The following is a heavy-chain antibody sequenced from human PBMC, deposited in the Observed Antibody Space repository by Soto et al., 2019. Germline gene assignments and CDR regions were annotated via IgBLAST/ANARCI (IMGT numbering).Heavy chain of an antibody. D-gene: IGHD6-6*01. CDR1: GFTFSSYA. CDR3: AGGNASSAP. V-gene: IGHV3-30*09. CDR2: ISHDGSNK. Sequence: PGGSLRLSCAASGFTFSSYAIHWVRQAPGKGLEWVAVISHDGSNKYYADSVKGRFAISRDNSKSTLYLQMNSLRTEDTAVYYWAGGNASSAPGGQGSLVPVSS. J-gene: IGHJ5*02.